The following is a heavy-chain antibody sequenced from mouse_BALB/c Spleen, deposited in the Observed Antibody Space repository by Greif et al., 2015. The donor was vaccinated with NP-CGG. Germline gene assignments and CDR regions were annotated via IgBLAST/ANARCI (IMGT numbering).Heavy chain of an antibody. J-gene: IGHJ1*01. CDR2: IDPENGDT. CDR3: NGCSPYYGSSSWYFDV. D-gene: IGHD1-1*01. Sequence: VQLQQSGAELVRSGASVKLSCTASGFNIKDYYMHWVKQRPEQGLEWIGWIDPENGDTEYAPKFQGKATMTADTSSNTAYLQLSSLTSEDTAVYYCNGCSPYYGSSSWYFDVWGAGTTVTVSS. V-gene: IGHV14-4*02. CDR1: GFNIKDYY.